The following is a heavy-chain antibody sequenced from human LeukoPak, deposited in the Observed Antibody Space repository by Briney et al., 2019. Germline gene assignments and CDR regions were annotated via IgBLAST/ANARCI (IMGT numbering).Heavy chain of an antibody. CDR3: ARRNTFITIFGVVIPNWFDP. CDR1: GGSFRGYY. Sequence: SETLSLTCAVYGGSFRGYYWSWIRQPPGKGLEWIGEINHSGSTNYNPSLKSRVTISVDTSKNQFSLKLSSVTAADTAVYYCARRNTFITIFGVVIPNWFDPWGQGTLVTVSS. D-gene: IGHD3-3*01. J-gene: IGHJ5*02. CDR2: INHSGST. V-gene: IGHV4-34*01.